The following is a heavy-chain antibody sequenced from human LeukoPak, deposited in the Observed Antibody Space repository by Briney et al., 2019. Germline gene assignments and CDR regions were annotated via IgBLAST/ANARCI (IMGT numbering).Heavy chain of an antibody. J-gene: IGHJ4*02. CDR1: GFTFSSYS. Sequence: PGGSLRLSCAASGFTFSSYSMNWVRQAPGRGLEWVSYISSSSSTIYYADSVKGRFTISRDNAKNSLYLQMNSLRAEDTAVYYCARGHSSGWYDSDYWGRGTLVTVSS. D-gene: IGHD6-19*01. V-gene: IGHV3-48*01. CDR2: ISSSSSTI. CDR3: ARGHSSGWYDSDY.